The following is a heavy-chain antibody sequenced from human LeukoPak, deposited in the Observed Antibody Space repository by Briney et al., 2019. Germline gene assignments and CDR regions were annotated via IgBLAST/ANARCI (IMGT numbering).Heavy chain of an antibody. V-gene: IGHV3-72*01. CDR3: TTDEDWNYARKDV. Sequence: GGSLRLSCTASGFPFSDYYIDWVRQAPGKGLDWVGRSRPKANGYTTDYAASVKGRFSISRDDSKSTLYLQMNSLKIEDTAVYYCTTDEDWNYARKDVWGQGATVIVSS. J-gene: IGHJ6*02. D-gene: IGHD1-7*01. CDR2: SRPKANGYTT. CDR1: GFPFSDYY.